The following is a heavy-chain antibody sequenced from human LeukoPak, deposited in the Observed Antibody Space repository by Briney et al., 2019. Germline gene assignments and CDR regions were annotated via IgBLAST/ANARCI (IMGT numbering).Heavy chain of an antibody. Sequence: GGSLRLSCAASGFIFSSYSMNWVRQAPGKGLEWVSYISTTGSTIYYADSVRGRFTISRDNAKNSLYLQMNSLRDEDTAVYYCARDRSSSGYYPFDYWGQGTLVTVSS. D-gene: IGHD3-22*01. CDR2: ISTTGSTI. CDR3: ARDRSSSGYYPFDY. V-gene: IGHV3-48*02. CDR1: GFIFSSYS. J-gene: IGHJ4*02.